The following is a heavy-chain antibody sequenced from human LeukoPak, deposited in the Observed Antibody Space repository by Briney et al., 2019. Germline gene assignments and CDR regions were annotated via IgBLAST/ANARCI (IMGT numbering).Heavy chain of an antibody. CDR1: GFTFSSYG. J-gene: IGHJ4*02. CDR3: ARDLNYYDSRIGGLVDY. V-gene: IGHV3-33*01. Sequence: GGSLRLSCAASGFTFSSYGMHWARQAPGKGLEWVAVIWYDGSNKYYADSVKGRFTISRDNSKNTLYLQMNSLRAEDTAAYYCARDLNYYDSRIGGLVDYWGQGTLVTVSS. D-gene: IGHD3-22*01. CDR2: IWYDGSNK.